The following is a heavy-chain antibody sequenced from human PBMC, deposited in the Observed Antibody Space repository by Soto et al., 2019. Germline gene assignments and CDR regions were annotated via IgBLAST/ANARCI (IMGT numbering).Heavy chain of an antibody. Sequence: PGGSLRLSCAASGFTFDDYGMSWVRQAPGKGLEWVSGISTSGGSTYYADSVKGRFTISRDNSKNTLYLQMNSLRAEDTAVYYCASRSSGWYFDYWGQGTLVTVSS. CDR3: ASRSSGWYFDY. CDR1: GFTFDDYG. D-gene: IGHD6-19*01. V-gene: IGHV3-23*01. J-gene: IGHJ4*02. CDR2: ISTSGGST.